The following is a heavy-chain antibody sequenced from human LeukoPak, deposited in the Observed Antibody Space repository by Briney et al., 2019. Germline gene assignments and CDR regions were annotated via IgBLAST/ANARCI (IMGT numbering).Heavy chain of an antibody. D-gene: IGHD3-10*01. CDR2: IYYSGST. V-gene: IGHV4-59*08. CDR1: GGSISSYY. Sequence: SETLSLTCTVSGGSISSYYWSWIRQPPGKGLEWIGYIYYSGSTNYNPSLKSRVTISVDTSKNQFSLKLSSVTAADTAVYYCARHKASGVTMVRGVNLFDPWGQGTLVTVSS. CDR3: ARHKASGVTMVRGVNLFDP. J-gene: IGHJ5*02.